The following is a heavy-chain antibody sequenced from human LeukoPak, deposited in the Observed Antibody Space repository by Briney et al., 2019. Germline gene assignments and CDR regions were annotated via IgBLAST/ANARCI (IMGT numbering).Heavy chain of an antibody. CDR1: GFTFASYV. J-gene: IGHJ4*02. D-gene: IGHD3-16*01. CDR3: ANRISAPKTFYFDS. CDR2: ISDSGDIT. V-gene: IGHV3-23*01. Sequence: GGSLRLSCAASGFTFASYVINWVRQAPGKGVEWVSVISDSGDITHYADSVKGRFTISRDNSKNMVYLEMSSLRADDTAIYYCANRISAPKTFYFDSWGQGTLVTVSS.